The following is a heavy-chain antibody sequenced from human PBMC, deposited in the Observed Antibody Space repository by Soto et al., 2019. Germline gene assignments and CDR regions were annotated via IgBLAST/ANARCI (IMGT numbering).Heavy chain of an antibody. CDR3: ARDHGSGKNLGRWEDY. CDR2: ISAYNGNT. Sequence: QVQLVQSGAEVKKPGASVKVSCKASGYTFTSYGISWVRQAPGQGLEWMGWISAYNGNTNYAQKLQGRVIMTRDTSTSTAYMELRSLRSGVTAVYYCARDHGSGKNLGRWEDYWGQGTLVTVSS. V-gene: IGHV1-18*01. D-gene: IGHD3-10*01. CDR1: GYTFTSYG. J-gene: IGHJ4*02.